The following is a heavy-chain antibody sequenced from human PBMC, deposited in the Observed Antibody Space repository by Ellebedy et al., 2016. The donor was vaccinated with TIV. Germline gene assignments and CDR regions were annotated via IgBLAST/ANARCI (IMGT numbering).Heavy chain of an antibody. CDR1: GFTFSNYW. V-gene: IGHV3-74*01. CDR2: IYRDGSST. J-gene: IGHJ4*02. D-gene: IGHD5-24*01. Sequence: GESLKISCGASGFTFSNYWMHWVRQAPGKGLEWVSRIYRDGSSTNYAASVEGRFTISRDNAKNTLYLQMYSLRAEDTAVYYCARDGDAYNFDCWGQGTLVTVSS. CDR3: ARDGDAYNFDC.